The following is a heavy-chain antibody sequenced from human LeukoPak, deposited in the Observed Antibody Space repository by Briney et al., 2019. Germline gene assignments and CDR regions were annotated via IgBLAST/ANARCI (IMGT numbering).Heavy chain of an antibody. CDR3: ARGRMTTVPYYFDY. V-gene: IGHV3-20*04. CDR1: GFTLDDYG. J-gene: IGHJ4*02. CDR2: INWNGGST. Sequence: GGSLRLSCAASGFTLDDYGMSWVRQAPGKGLEWVSGINWNGGSTGYADSVKGRFTISRDNAKNSLYLQMNSLRAEDTALYYCARGRMTTVPYYFDYWGQGTLVTVSS. D-gene: IGHD4-17*01.